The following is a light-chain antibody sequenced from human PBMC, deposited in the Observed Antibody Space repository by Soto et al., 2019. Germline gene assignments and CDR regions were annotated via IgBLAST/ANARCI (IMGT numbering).Light chain of an antibody. V-gene: IGLV1-44*01. Sequence: QSALTQPPSASGTPGQSVTISCSGISSNIGSNTVNWYQQLPGTAPKLLIYSNNQRPSGVPDRFSGSKSGTSASLAISGLQSEDEADYYCAAWDDSLNGHYVFGTGTKVTVL. CDR2: SNN. CDR3: AAWDDSLNGHYV. J-gene: IGLJ1*01. CDR1: SSNIGSNT.